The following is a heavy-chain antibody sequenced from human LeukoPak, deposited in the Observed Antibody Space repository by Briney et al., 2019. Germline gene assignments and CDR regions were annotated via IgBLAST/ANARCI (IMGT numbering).Heavy chain of an antibody. CDR2: INPNSGGT. Sequence: GASVKVSCKASGYTFTGYYMHWVRQAPGQGLEWMGWINPNSGGTNYAQKFQGRVTMTSDTSISTAYMELSRLRSDDTAVYYCARARYCSSTSCSQVFDYWGQGTLVTVSS. J-gene: IGHJ4*02. V-gene: IGHV1-2*02. CDR3: ARARYCSSTSCSQVFDY. CDR1: GYTFTGYY. D-gene: IGHD2-2*01.